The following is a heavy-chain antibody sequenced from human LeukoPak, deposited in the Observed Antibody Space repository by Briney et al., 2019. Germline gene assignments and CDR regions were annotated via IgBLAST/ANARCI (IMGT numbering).Heavy chain of an antibody. Sequence: GGSLRLSCAASEFTFSNAWMSWVRQAPGKGLEWVGRIKSKTDGGTTDYAAPMKGRFTISRDDSKNTLYLQMNSLKTEDTAVYYCTTEETGYIWGSYRLRTDYWGQGTLVTVSS. CDR2: IKSKTDGGTT. J-gene: IGHJ4*02. CDR3: TTEETGYIWGSYRLRTDY. CDR1: EFTFSNAW. D-gene: IGHD3-16*02. V-gene: IGHV3-15*01.